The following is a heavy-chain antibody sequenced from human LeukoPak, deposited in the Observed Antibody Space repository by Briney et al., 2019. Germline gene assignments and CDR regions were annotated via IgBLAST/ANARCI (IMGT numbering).Heavy chain of an antibody. J-gene: IGHJ4*02. V-gene: IGHV3-30*18. D-gene: IGHD3-10*01. Sequence: GRSLRLSCAASGFTFSSYGMHWVRQDPGKGLEWVAVISYDGSNKYYADSVKGRFTISRDNSKNTLYLQMNSLRAEDTAVYYCAKDLGDGSGPDYWGQGTLVTVSS. CDR3: AKDLGDGSGPDY. CDR2: ISYDGSNK. CDR1: GFTFSSYG.